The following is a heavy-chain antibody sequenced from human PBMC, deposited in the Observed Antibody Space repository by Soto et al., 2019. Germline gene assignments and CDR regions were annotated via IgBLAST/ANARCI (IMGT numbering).Heavy chain of an antibody. J-gene: IGHJ4*02. CDR2: MNPNSGNT. CDR1: GYTFTSYD. CDR3: ARFMVGYFDWLRHFDY. D-gene: IGHD3-9*01. Sequence: QVQLVQSGAEVKKPGASVKVSCKASGYTFTSYDINWVRQATGQGLEGMGWMNPNSGNTGYAQKFKGRVTMTRNTFISTGYIERSRLRSEDTAVYYCARFMVGYFDWLRHFDYWGQGTLVTVSS. V-gene: IGHV1-8*01.